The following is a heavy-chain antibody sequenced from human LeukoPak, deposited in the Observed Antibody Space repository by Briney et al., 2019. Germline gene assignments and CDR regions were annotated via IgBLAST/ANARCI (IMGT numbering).Heavy chain of an antibody. CDR3: ARAFTIFGVVPFTHYFDY. CDR1: GGSFSGYY. J-gene: IGHJ4*02. D-gene: IGHD3-3*01. Sequence: PSETLSLTCAVYGGSFSGYYWSWIRQPPGKGLEWIGEINHSGSTNYNPSLKSRVTISVDKSKNQFSLKLSSVTAADTAVYYCARAFTIFGVVPFTHYFDYRGQGTLVTVSS. V-gene: IGHV4-34*01. CDR2: INHSGST.